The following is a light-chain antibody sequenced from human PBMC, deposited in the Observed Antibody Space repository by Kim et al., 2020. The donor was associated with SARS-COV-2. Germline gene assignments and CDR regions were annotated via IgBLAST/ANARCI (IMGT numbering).Light chain of an antibody. CDR2: QDS. J-gene: IGLJ2*01. CDR3: QAWDSSTVV. V-gene: IGLV3-1*01. Sequence: SVSQGQTASITCSGDKLGDKYACWYQQKPGQSHVLVIYQDSKRPSGIPERFSGSNYGNTATLTISGTQAMEEADYYCQAWDSSTVVLGGGTQLTVL. CDR1: KLGDKY.